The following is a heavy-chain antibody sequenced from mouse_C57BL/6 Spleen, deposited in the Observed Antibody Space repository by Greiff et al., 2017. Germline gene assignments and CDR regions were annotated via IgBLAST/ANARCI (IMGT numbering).Heavy chain of an antibody. V-gene: IGHV1-18*01. CDR1: GYTFTDYN. Sequence: VQLQQSGPELVKPGASVKIPCKASGYTFTDYNMDWVKQSHGKSLEWIGDINPNNGGTIYNQKFKGKATLTVDKSSSTAYMELRSLTSEDTAVYYCARGYDYPYYYAMDYWGQGTSVTVSS. D-gene: IGHD2-4*01. CDR2: INPNNGGT. CDR3: ARGYDYPYYYAMDY. J-gene: IGHJ4*01.